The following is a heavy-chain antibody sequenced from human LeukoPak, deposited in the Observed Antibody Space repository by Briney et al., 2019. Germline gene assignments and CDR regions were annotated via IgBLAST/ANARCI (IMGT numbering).Heavy chain of an antibody. J-gene: IGHJ4*02. Sequence: SVKLSCKASGGTFSSYAISWVRQAPGQGLEWMGGIIPIFGTANYAQKFQGRGTITADKSTSTAYMELSSLRSEDTAVYYCATLSIAARPPRIHYWGQGTLVTVSS. CDR2: IIPIFGTA. V-gene: IGHV1-69*06. CDR3: ATLSIAARPPRIHY. CDR1: GGTFSSYA. D-gene: IGHD6-6*01.